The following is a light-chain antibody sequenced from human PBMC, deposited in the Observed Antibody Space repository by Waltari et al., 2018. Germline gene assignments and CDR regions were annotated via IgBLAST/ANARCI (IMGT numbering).Light chain of an antibody. Sequence: QSALTQPASVSGAPGQSITIPCTGTSSVVGSNNLFSWDQQHPGQAPKVVIYEGSERPSGISNRFSGSKSGITASLTISGLQPEDEADYYCCSYAGSGTFVVFGGGTKLTVL. J-gene: IGLJ2*01. CDR1: SSVVGSNNL. CDR3: CSYAGSGTFVV. V-gene: IGLV2-23*03. CDR2: EGS.